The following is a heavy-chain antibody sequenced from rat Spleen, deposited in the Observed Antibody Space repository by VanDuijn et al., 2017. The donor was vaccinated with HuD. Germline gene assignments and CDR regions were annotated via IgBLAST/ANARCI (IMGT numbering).Heavy chain of an antibody. J-gene: IGHJ1*01. V-gene: IGHV5S13*01. CDR3: TRVIYYYVSGGWFFDF. D-gene: IGHD1-12*01. CDR1: GFTFSIYG. CDR2: IGTGGGNT. Sequence: EVQLVESDGGLVQPGRSLKLSRAPSGFTFSIYGLAWVRQAPTKGLEWVASIGTGGGNTYYRDSVKGRFTISRDNAKSTLFLQMASLRSEDTATYYCTRVIYYYVSGGWFFDFWGPGTMVTVSS.